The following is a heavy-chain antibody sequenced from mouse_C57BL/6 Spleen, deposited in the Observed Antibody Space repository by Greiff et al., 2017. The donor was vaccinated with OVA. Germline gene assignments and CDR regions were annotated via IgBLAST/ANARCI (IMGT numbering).Heavy chain of an antibody. CDR1: GYAFSSSW. CDR2: IYPGDGDT. V-gene: IGHV1-82*01. CDR3: AIGGDPDAMDD. D-gene: IGHD3-3*01. J-gene: IGHJ4*01. Sequence: VQLVESGPELVKPGASVKISCKASGYAFSSSWMNWVKQRPGQGLEWIGRIYPGDGDTNYNGKFKGKATLTADKSSSTAYMQLSSLTSEDSAVYFCAIGGDPDAMDDWGKGASVTVST.